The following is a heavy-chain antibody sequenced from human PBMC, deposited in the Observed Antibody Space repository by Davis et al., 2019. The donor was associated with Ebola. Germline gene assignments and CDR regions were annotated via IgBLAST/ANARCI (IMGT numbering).Heavy chain of an antibody. CDR3: AREGGKYDY. CDR2: INHSGST. D-gene: IGHD1-26*01. CDR1: GGSFSGYY. Sequence: SETLSLTCAVYGGSFSGYYWSWIRQPPGKGLEWIGEINHSGSTNYNPSLKNRVTISVDTSKNQFSLKLSSVTAADTAVYYCAREGGKYDYWGQGTLVTVSS. V-gene: IGHV4-34*01. J-gene: IGHJ4*02.